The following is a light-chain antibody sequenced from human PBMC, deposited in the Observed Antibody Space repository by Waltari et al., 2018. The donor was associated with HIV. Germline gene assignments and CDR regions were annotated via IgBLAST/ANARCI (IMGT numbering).Light chain of an antibody. CDR2: EVS. CDR1: SSDVGGYNY. V-gene: IGLV2-14*01. CDR3: SSYTRSSTHVV. Sequence: QSALTQPASVSGSPGQSITISCTGTSSDVGGYNYLSWYQQHPGKAPKLMIYEVSNRPSGVSNRFAGSKSGNTASLTSSGLQAEDEADYYCSSYTRSSTHVVFGGGTKLTVL. J-gene: IGLJ2*01.